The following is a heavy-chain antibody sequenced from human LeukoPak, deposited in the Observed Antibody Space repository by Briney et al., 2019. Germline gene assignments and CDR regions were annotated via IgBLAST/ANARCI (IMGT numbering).Heavy chain of an antibody. J-gene: IGHJ6*02. CDR2: ISHSGST. Sequence: SETLSLTCAVYGGSFSGYYWSWIRQPPGKGLEWIGEISHSGSTNYNPSLKSRVTISVDTPKNQFSLKLSSVTAADTAVYYCARGPYDILTGYYYGMDVWGQGTTVTVSS. V-gene: IGHV4-34*01. D-gene: IGHD3-9*01. CDR3: ARGPYDILTGYYYGMDV. CDR1: GGSFSGYY.